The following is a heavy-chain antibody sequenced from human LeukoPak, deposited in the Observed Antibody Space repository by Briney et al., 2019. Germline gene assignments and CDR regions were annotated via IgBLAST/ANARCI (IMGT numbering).Heavy chain of an antibody. CDR2: IYYSGST. J-gene: IGHJ6*02. CDR3: ARVFKGGYGSMDV. CDR1: GGSINSYY. D-gene: IGHD5-12*01. Sequence: SETLSLTCTVSGGSINSYYWSWIRQPPGKGLEWIGYIYYSGSTNYNPSLKSRVTISVDTSKNQFSLKLSSVTAADTAVYYCARVFKGGYGSMDVWGQGTTVTVPS. V-gene: IGHV4-59*01.